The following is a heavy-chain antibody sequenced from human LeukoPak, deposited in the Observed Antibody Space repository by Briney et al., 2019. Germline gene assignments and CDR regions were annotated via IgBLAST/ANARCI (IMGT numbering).Heavy chain of an antibody. V-gene: IGHV3-21*01. CDR1: RFTSSDSR. J-gene: IGHJ6*03. Sequence: GSLRLSCAPSRFTSSDSRTNWGRPGPRKRLEWVSSITSTMGQIFYGRSLKGRFTVSRDTAKNTMFLQMDSLRAEDTAVYYCARVQYYEFSNGYRGIDMDVWGKGTTVTVSS. CDR2: ITSTMGQI. D-gene: IGHD3-3*01. CDR3: ARVQYYEFSNGYRGIDMDV.